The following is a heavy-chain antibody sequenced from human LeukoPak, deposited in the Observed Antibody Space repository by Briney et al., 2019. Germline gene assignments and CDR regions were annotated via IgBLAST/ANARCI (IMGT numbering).Heavy chain of an antibody. J-gene: IGHJ4*02. CDR3: ARAAMDLYYFDY. Sequence: ASVKVSCKASASTFTTYGISWVRQAPGQGLEWMGWISAYNGNTNYPQNLQGRVTMTTDTSTGTAYMELRSLRSDDTALYYCARAAMDLYYFDYWGQGTLVTVSS. CDR1: ASTFTTYG. CDR2: ISAYNGNT. D-gene: IGHD5-18*01. V-gene: IGHV1-18*01.